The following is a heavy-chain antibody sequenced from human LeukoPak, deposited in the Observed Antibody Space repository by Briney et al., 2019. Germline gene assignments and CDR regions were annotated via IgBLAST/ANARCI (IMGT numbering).Heavy chain of an antibody. V-gene: IGHV4-39*01. D-gene: IGHD6-19*01. J-gene: IGHJ4*02. Sequence: PSETLSLTCTVSGGSISSSSYYWGWIRQPAGKGLEWIGSIYYSGSTYYNPSLKGRVTISVDTSKNQFSLKLSSVTAADTAVYYCARRSGWSRIDYWGQGTLVTVSS. CDR2: IYYSGST. CDR1: GGSISSSSYY. CDR3: ARRSGWSRIDY.